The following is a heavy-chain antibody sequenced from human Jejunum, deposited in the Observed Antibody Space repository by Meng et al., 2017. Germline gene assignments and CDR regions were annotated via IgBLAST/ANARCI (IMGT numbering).Heavy chain of an antibody. CDR2: IKIKTDGETT. J-gene: IGHJ6*02. V-gene: IGHV3-15*01. D-gene: IGHD4-11*01. CDR1: GFTFNNAW. CDR3: ATDDYSSSYRYRFFGKDV. Sequence: GGSLRLSCAASGFTFNNAWMSWVRQAPGKGLEWVGRIKIKTDGETTEYATPVKGRFSISRDDSENMLYLQMNSLKTEDTAVYYCATDDYSSSYRYRFFGKDVWGQGTTVTVSS.